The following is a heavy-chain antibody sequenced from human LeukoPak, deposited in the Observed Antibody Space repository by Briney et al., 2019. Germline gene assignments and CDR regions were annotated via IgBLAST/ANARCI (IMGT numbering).Heavy chain of an antibody. D-gene: IGHD6-13*01. CDR2: IIPISGTT. V-gene: IGHV1-69*05. Sequence: SVKVSCKASGVSFRDYTINWVRQAPGQGLEWMGAIIPISGTTNYAQRLQGRVTLTMNDSATTAFMEMSSLRSEDTAVYYCASRFAARQLVPADYYHMDVWGKGTTVFVSS. J-gene: IGHJ6*03. CDR1: GVSFRDYT. CDR3: ASRFAARQLVPADYYHMDV.